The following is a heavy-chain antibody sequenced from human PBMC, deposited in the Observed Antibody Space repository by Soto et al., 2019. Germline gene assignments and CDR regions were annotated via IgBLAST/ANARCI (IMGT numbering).Heavy chain of an antibody. CDR2: IYTSGST. J-gene: IGHJ4*02. D-gene: IGHD6-13*01. V-gene: IGHV4-4*07. CDR3: ARDQFWGYSSSWYNYFDY. Sequence: SETLSLTCTVSGGSISSYYWSWIRQPAGKGLEWIGRIYTSGSTNYNPSLKSRVTMSVDTSKNQFSLKLSSVTAADTAVYYCARDQFWGYSSSWYNYFDYWGQGXLVTVYS. CDR1: GGSISSYY.